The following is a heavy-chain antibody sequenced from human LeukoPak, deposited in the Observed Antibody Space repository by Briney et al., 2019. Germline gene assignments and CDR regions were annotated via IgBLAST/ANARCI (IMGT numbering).Heavy chain of an antibody. CDR3: ARIFDFGFDY. D-gene: IGHD3-9*01. CDR1: GGSISSGSYY. J-gene: IGHJ4*02. CDR2: IYTSGST. Sequence: SETLSLTCTVSGGSISSGSYYWSWIRQPAGKGLEWIGRIYTSGSTNYNPSLKSRVTISVDTSKNQFSLKLSYVTAADTAVYYCARIFDFGFDYWGQGTLVTVSS. V-gene: IGHV4-61*02.